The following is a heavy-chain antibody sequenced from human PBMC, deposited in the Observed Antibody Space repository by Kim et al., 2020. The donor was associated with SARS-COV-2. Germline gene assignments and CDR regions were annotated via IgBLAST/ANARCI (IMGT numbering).Heavy chain of an antibody. CDR3: ARTNIVVVPAAIGWFDP. D-gene: IGHD2-2*01. J-gene: IGHJ5*02. CDR2: IYYSGST. V-gene: IGHV4-59*01. CDR1: GGSISSYY. Sequence: SETLSLTCTVSGGSISSYYWSWIRQPPGKGLEWIGYIYYSGSTNYNPSLKSRVTISVDTSKNQFSLKLSSVTAADTAVYYCARTNIVVVPAAIGWFDPWGQGTLVTVSA.